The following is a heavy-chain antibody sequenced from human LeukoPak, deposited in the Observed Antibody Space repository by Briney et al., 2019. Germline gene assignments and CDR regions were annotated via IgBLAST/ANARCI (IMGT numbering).Heavy chain of an antibody. J-gene: IGHJ5*02. CDR2: ISSSSSYI. CDR3: ARDFRHYYDSSGCYYAGLDP. CDR1: GFTFSSYS. Sequence: GGSLRLSCAASGFTFSSYSMNWVRQAPGKGLEWVSSISSSSSYIYYADSVKGRFTISRDNAKNSLYLQMNSLRAEDTAVYYCARDFRHYYDSSGCYYAGLDPWGQGTLVTVSS. V-gene: IGHV3-21*01. D-gene: IGHD3-22*01.